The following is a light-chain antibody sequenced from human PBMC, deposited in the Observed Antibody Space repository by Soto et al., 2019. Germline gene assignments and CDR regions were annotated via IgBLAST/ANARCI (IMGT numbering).Light chain of an antibody. Sequence: DIQMTQSPSTLSASVGDRVTITCRASQSISSWLAWDQQKPGKAPKLLIYDACSLESGVPSRFSGSGSGTEFTLTISSLQPDDFATYYGQQYNSYSRTFGQGTKVEIK. V-gene: IGKV1-5*01. CDR1: QSISSW. CDR3: QQYNSYSRT. CDR2: DAC. J-gene: IGKJ1*01.